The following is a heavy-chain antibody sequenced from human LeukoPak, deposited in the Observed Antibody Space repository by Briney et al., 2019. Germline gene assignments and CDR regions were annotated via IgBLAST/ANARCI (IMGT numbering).Heavy chain of an antibody. CDR3: ARGRGLYSYGYDAFDI. CDR2: MNPNSGNT. CDR1: GYTFTSYD. V-gene: IGHV1-8*01. D-gene: IGHD5-18*01. Sequence: ASVKVSCKASGYTFTSYDINWVRQATGQGLEWMGWMNPNSGNTGYAQKFQGRVTMTRNTSISTACMELSSLRSEDTAVYYCARGRGLYSYGYDAFDIWGQGTMVTVSS. J-gene: IGHJ3*02.